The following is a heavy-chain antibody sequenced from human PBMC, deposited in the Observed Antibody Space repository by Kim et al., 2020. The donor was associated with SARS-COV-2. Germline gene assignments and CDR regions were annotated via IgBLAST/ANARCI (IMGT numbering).Heavy chain of an antibody. D-gene: IGHD3-10*01. J-gene: IGHJ4*02. CDR3: AREEKITMVRGVIITVEVPDDY. Sequence: GGSLRLSCAASGFTFSDYYMSWIRQAPGKGLEWVSYISSSGSTIYYADSVKGRFTISRDNAKNSLYLQMNSLRAEDTAVYYCAREEKITMVRGVIITVEVPDDYWGQGTLVTVSS. V-gene: IGHV3-11*04. CDR1: GFTFSDYY. CDR2: ISSSGSTI.